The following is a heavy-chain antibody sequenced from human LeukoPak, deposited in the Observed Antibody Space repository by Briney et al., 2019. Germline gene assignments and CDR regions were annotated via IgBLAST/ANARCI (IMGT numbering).Heavy chain of an antibody. CDR3: ARDDGYYYYGMDV. J-gene: IGHJ6*02. CDR2: IYNSGIT. Sequence: SETLSLTCTVSGGSISSYYWSWIRQPPGKGLEWIGWIYNSGITNYNPSLKSRVTISVDTSKIQFSLKLSSVTAADTAVYYCARDDGYYYYGMDVWGQGTTVTVSS. V-gene: IGHV4-59*01. CDR1: GGSISSYY. D-gene: IGHD2-8*01.